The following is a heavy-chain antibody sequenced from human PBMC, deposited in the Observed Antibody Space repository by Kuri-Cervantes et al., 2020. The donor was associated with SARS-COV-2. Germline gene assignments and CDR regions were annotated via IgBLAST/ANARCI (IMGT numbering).Heavy chain of an antibody. CDR2: IYPGDSDT. J-gene: IGHJ6*03. Sequence: GRSLRLSCKGSGYSFTNYWIGWVRQMPGKGLEWMGIIYPGDSDTRYSPSFQGQVTISADKSISTAFLQWSSLKASDTAMYYCARRAYRGVGDYYFMDVWGQGTAVTVSS. CDR3: ARRAYRGVGDYYFMDV. D-gene: IGHD1-26*01. V-gene: IGHV5-51*01. CDR1: GYSFTNYW.